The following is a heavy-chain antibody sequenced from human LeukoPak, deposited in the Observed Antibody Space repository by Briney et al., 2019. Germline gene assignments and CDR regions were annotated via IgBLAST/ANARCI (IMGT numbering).Heavy chain of an antibody. CDR3: ARDSREYYYKPVDY. V-gene: IGHV1-2*02. J-gene: IGHJ4*02. D-gene: IGHD3-10*01. Sequence: GASVKVSCKASGYTFTGYYMHWVRQAPGQGLEWMGWINPNSGGTNYAQKFQGRVTMTRDTSISTAYMELRSLRSDDTAVYYCARDSREYYYKPVDYWGQGTLVTVSS. CDR2: INPNSGGT. CDR1: GYTFTGYY.